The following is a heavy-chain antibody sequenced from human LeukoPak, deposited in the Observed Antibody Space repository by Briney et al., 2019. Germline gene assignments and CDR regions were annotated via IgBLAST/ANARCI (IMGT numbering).Heavy chain of an antibody. CDR1: GYTFTSYG. V-gene: IGHV1-18*01. Sequence: ASVKVSCKVSGYTFTSYGISWVRQAPGQGLEWMGWSSAYNGNTNYAQKLQDRVTMTTDTSTSTAYMELRSLRSDDTAVYYCARGGSSGWRTPNDDYWGQGTLVTVSS. CDR2: SSAYNGNT. J-gene: IGHJ4*02. D-gene: IGHD6-19*01. CDR3: ARGGSSGWRTPNDDY.